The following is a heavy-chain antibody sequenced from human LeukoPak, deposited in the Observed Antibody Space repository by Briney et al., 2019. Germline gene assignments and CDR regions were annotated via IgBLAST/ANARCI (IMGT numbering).Heavy chain of an antibody. J-gene: IGHJ4*02. D-gene: IGHD1-26*01. CDR2: IYYSGST. CDR3: ARQGSGNYLSPVNY. CDR1: GFTFSNYV. V-gene: IGHV4-39*01. Sequence: GSLRLSCAASGFTFSNYVMSWVRQPPGKGLEWIGTIYYSGSTYYNPSLKSRVTISVDTSKNQFSLKLSSVTAADTAVYYCARQGSGNYLSPVNYWGQGTLVTVSS.